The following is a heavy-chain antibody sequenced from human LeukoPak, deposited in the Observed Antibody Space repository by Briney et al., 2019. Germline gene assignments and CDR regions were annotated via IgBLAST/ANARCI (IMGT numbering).Heavy chain of an antibody. D-gene: IGHD1-26*01. J-gene: IGHJ3*02. CDR1: GYTFTSYG. V-gene: IGHV1-18*01. CDR2: ISAYNGNT. CDR3: ARTSGSFSSNAFDI. Sequence: ASVKVSCKASGYTFTSYGISWVRQAPGQGLEWMGWISAYNGNTNYAQKLQGRVTMTTDTSTSTAYMELRSLRSDDTAVYYCARTSGSFSSNAFDIWGQGTMVTVSS.